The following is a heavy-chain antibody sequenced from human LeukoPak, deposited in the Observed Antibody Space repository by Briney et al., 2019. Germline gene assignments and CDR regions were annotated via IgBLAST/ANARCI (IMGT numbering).Heavy chain of an antibody. CDR3: AREGGYNWNYRRNAFDI. V-gene: IGHV4-39*01. CDR1: GGSISSSSYY. CDR2: TYYSGST. D-gene: IGHD1-7*01. Sequence: SETLSLTCTVSGGSISSSSYYWGWIRQPPGKGLEWIGSTYYSGSTYSNPSFKSRVTISVDTSKNQFSLKLSSVTAAGTAVYYCAREGGYNWNYRRNAFDIWGQGTMVTVSS. J-gene: IGHJ3*02.